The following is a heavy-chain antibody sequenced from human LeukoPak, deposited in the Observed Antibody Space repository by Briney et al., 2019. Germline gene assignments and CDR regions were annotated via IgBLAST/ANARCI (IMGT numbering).Heavy chain of an antibody. CDR1: GFRFSNYG. D-gene: IGHD1-26*01. J-gene: IGHJ2*01. CDR2: ITGSGGST. CDR3: AKNLLGSESFSWHFDL. V-gene: IGHV3-23*01. Sequence: GGSLRLSCAASGFRFSNYGMSWVRQAPGKRLAWVSSITGSGGSTRVDSVKDRFTISRDNSKNTLYLQMNSLRADDTAVYFCAKNLLGSESFSWHFDLWGRHPGHRLL.